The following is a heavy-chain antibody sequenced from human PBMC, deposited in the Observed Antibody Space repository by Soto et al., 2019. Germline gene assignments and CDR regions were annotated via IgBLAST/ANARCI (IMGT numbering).Heavy chain of an antibody. CDR1: GFTFTSSA. Sequence: GASVKVSCKASGFTFTSSAVQWVRQARGQRLEWIGWIVVGSGNTNYAQKFQERVTITRDMSTSTAYMELSSLRSEDTAVYYCAADWLVARGYYYGMDVWGQGTTVTGSS. V-gene: IGHV1-58*01. CDR3: AADWLVARGYYYGMDV. D-gene: IGHD6-19*01. CDR2: IVVGSGNT. J-gene: IGHJ6*02.